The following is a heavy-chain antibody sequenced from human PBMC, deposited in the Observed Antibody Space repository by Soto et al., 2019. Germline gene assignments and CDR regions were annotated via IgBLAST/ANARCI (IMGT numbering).Heavy chain of an antibody. D-gene: IGHD2-8*02. CDR2: ISAYNGNT. CDR3: ARITISSGLVLFGY. J-gene: IGHJ4*02. V-gene: IGHV1-18*01. CDR1: GYTFTSYG. Sequence: GASVKVSCKASGYTFTSYGISWVRHAPGQGLEWMGWISAYNGNTNYAQKLQGRVTMTTDTSTSTAYMELRSLRSDDTAVYYCARITISSGLVLFGYWGQGTLVTVSS.